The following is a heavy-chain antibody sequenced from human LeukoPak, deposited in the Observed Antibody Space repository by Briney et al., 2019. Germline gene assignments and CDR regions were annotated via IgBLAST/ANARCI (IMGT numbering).Heavy chain of an antibody. Sequence: SETLSLTCTVSGGSISSSSYYWGWIRQPPGKGLEWIGSIYYSGSTYYNPSLKSRVTISVDTSKNQFSLKLSSVTAADTAVYYCVRTLYSSSGPFDYWGQGTLVTVSS. J-gene: IGHJ4*02. CDR1: GGSISSSSYY. CDR2: IYYSGST. CDR3: VRTLYSSSGPFDY. D-gene: IGHD6-13*01. V-gene: IGHV4-39*01.